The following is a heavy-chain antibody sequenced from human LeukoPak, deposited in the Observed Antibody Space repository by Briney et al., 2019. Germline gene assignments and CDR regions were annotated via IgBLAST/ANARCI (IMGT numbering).Heavy chain of an antibody. D-gene: IGHD3-10*01. CDR3: AREGGWFGELYNWFDP. CDR2: IYYSGST. J-gene: IGHJ5*02. CDR1: GGSISSGGYY. Sequence: SQTLSLTCTVSGGSISSGGYYWSWIRQHPGKGLEWIGYIYYSGSTYYNPSLKSRVTISVDTSKNQFSLKLSSVTAADTAVYYCAREGGWFGELYNWFDPWGQGTLVTVSS. V-gene: IGHV4-31*03.